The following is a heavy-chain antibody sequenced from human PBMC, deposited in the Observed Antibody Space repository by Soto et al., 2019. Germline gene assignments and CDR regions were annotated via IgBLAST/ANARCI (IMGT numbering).Heavy chain of an antibody. CDR3: ARIGGSGSYYNPYSQH. D-gene: IGHD3-10*01. CDR2: IFSNDKK. Sequence: QVTLKESGPVLVKPTETLTLTCTVSGFSLSNARMGVSWIRQPPGKALEWLAHIFSNDKKSYSTSLKSRLTISNDASKSQVVLTMSSMDPVDTPTYYCARIGGSGSYYNPYSQHRGQGTLVTVSS. V-gene: IGHV2-26*01. J-gene: IGHJ1*01. CDR1: GFSLSNARMG.